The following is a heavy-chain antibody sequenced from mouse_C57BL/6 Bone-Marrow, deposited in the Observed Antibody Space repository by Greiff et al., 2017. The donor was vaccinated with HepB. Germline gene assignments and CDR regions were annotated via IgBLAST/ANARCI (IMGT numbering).Heavy chain of an antibody. D-gene: IGHD2-10*01. CDR2: INYDGSST. Sequence: EVQLVESEGGLVQPGRSMKLSCTASGFTFSDYYMAWVRQVPEKGLEWVANINYDGSSTYYLDSLKSRFIISRDNAKNILYLQMSSLKSEDTATYYCARSLPQEDAMDYWGQGTSVTVSS. J-gene: IGHJ4*01. CDR3: ARSLPQEDAMDY. V-gene: IGHV5-16*01. CDR1: GFTFSDYY.